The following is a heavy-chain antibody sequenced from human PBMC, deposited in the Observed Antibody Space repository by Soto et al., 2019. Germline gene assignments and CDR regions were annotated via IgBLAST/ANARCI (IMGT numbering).Heavy chain of an antibody. CDR2: LRDSGVSP. CDR3: AKMTSDSYGRNYGMDV. CDR1: GFPFSSYA. D-gene: IGHD5-18*01. V-gene: IGHV3-23*01. Sequence: GGSLRLSCAGSGFPFSSYAMSWVRQAPEKGLEWVSALRDSGVSPYYADSVKGRFTISRDNSKNTLYLQMDSLRVEDTALYYCAKMTSDSYGRNYGMDVWGQGTTVTVSS. J-gene: IGHJ6*02.